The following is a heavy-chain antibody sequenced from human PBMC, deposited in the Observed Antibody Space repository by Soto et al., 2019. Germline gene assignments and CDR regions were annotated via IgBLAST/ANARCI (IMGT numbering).Heavy chain of an antibody. J-gene: IGHJ5*02. V-gene: IGHV3-48*03. D-gene: IGHD2-2*01. Sequence: PGGSLRLSCAASGFTFSSYEMYWVRQAPGKGLEWVSYISSSGSTIYYADSVKGRFTISRDNAKNSLYLQMNSLRAEDTAVYYCARDVGYCSSTSCWPYNWFDPWGQGTLVTVSS. CDR1: GFTFSSYE. CDR3: ARDVGYCSSTSCWPYNWFDP. CDR2: ISSSGSTI.